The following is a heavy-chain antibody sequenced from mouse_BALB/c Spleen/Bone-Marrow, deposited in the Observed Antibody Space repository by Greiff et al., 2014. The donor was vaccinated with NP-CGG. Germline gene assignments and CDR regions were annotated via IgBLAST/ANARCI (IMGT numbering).Heavy chain of an antibody. CDR3: ATNYYGSSYAMDY. D-gene: IGHD1-1*01. CDR1: GFSLTSYG. CDR2: IWSDGST. V-gene: IGHV2-6-2*01. J-gene: IGHJ4*01. Sequence: VQLQQSGPDLVAPSQSLSITCTVSGFSLTSYGVHWVRQPPGKGLEWLVVIWSDGSTTYNSALKSRLSISKDNSKSQVFSKMNSLQTDDTAMYYCATNYYGSSYAMDYWGQGTSVTVSS.